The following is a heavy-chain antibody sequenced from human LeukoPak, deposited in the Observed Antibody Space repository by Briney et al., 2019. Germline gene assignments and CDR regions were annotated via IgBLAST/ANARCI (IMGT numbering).Heavy chain of an antibody. CDR1: GFTFRNHC. CDR3: ARDQRVTGRPDIDY. V-gene: IGHV3-74*03. D-gene: IGHD6-6*01. J-gene: IGHJ4*02. Sequence: GGSLRLSCAASGFTFRNHCMHWVRQTPGKGLVWVSRISSDGSSTTYADSVKGRFTISRDNAKNTLYLQMNNLRAEDTAMYYCARDQRVTGRPDIDYWGQGTLVIVSS. CDR2: ISSDGSST.